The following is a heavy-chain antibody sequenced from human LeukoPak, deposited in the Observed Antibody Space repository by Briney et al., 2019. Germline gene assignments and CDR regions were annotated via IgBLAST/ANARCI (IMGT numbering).Heavy chain of an antibody. CDR3: EKASLIVVVIIALGD. Sequence: GSLRLSCAASGFTFSSYAMSWVRQAAGKGLEWVSAISASGGSTYYADSVKGRFTISRDNSKNTLYLQMNSLRAEDTAIYYCEKASLIVVVIIALGDCDRGTLVTVSS. D-gene: IGHD3-22*01. J-gene: IGHJ4*02. V-gene: IGHV3-23*01. CDR2: ISASGGST. CDR1: GFTFSSYA.